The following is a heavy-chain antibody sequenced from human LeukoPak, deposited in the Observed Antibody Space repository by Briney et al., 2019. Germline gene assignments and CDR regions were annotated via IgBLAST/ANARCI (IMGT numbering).Heavy chain of an antibody. V-gene: IGHV3-48*01. Sequence: PGGSLRLSCAASGFTFSTYSMNWVRQAPGKGLEWVSYISSSSVTIYYADSVKGRFTISRDNAKNSLYLQMNSLRGEDTAVYYCARGGLISAASFDYWGQGTLVTVSS. CDR2: ISSSSVTI. CDR1: GFTFSTYS. CDR3: ARGGLISAASFDY. D-gene: IGHD2-8*01. J-gene: IGHJ4*02.